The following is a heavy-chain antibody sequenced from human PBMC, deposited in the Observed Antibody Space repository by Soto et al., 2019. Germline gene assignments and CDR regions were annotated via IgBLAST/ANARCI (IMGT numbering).Heavy chain of an antibody. CDR2: IYYSGST. V-gene: IGHV4-59*01. CDR3: ASVPRSYYDSGIYSYLDY. J-gene: IGHJ4*02. D-gene: IGHD3-10*01. CDR1: GGSISSYY. Sequence: QVQLQESGPGLVKPSETLSLTCTVSGGSISSYYWSWIRQPPGRGLEWIGYIYYSGSTNYNPALKRRVTLSVDTSKTQFSLKLSSVTAADTAVYYCASVPRSYYDSGIYSYLDYWCQGTLFTVSS.